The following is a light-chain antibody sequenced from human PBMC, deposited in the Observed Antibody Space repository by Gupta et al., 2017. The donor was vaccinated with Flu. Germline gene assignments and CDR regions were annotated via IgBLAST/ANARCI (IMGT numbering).Light chain of an antibody. J-gene: IGLJ3*02. CDR3: QPWDDSIEGLV. Sequence: HSVLTQPPSASGTPGQRVTISCSGGSSNIGTNSVNWYQQLPGQAPTLLIYRDGQRPSGVPDRFSGSKSGNSASLTISGPQSNDEADYYCQPWDDSIEGLVFGGGTKLTVL. CDR1: SSNIGTNS. V-gene: IGLV1-44*01. CDR2: RDG.